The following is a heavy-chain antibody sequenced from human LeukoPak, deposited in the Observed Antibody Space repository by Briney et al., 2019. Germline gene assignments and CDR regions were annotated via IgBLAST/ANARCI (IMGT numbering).Heavy chain of an antibody. D-gene: IGHD3-3*01. CDR2: INHRGST. V-gene: IGHV4-34*01. CDR1: GGSFSGYY. Sequence: SETLSLTCAVYGGSFSGYYWSWIRQPPGKGREGSGEINHRGSTNYNPSLKRRVTISVDTSKNQFSLKLSSVTAADTAVYYCARGHRFLEWLPSYYYYGMDVWGQGTTVTVSS. CDR3: ARGHRFLEWLPSYYYYGMDV. J-gene: IGHJ6*02.